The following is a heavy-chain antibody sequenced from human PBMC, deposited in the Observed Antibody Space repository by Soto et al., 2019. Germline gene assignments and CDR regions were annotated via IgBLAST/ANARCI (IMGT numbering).Heavy chain of an antibody. Sequence: EEQLVESGGGLVQPGGSLRLSCAASGFTFSSYWMSWVRQAPGKGLEGVANIKPDGSEKYYLDSVKGRFTISRDNVNNSLYQQRDSLRANDTAVYRCARYSSSSGWLDPWGQGPLVTVSS. CDR3: ARYSSSSGWLDP. D-gene: IGHD6-6*01. CDR2: IKPDGSEK. V-gene: IGHV3-7*01. CDR1: GFTFSSYW. J-gene: IGHJ5*02.